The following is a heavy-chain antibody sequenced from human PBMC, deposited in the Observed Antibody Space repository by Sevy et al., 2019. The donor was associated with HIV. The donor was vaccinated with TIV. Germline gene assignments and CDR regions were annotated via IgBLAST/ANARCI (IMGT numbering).Heavy chain of an antibody. V-gene: IGHV4-39*01. CDR1: GGSISSSSYY. D-gene: IGHD4-17*01. J-gene: IGHJ5*02. CDR3: ARHGRHDYGDYGGRFDP. Sequence: SETLSLTCTVSGGSISSSSYYWGWIRQPPGKGLEWIGSIYYSGSTYYNPSLKSRVTISVDTSKNQFSLKLGSVTAADTAVYYCARHGRHDYGDYGGRFDPWGQGTLVTVSS. CDR2: IYYSGST.